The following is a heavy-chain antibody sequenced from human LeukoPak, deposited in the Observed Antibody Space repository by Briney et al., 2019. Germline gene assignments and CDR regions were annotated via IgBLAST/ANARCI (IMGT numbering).Heavy chain of an antibody. V-gene: IGHV3-21*06. J-gene: IGHJ4*02. CDR2: ITGSGPYM. Sequence: GGSLRLSCAASGFTFSSYSMNWVRQAPGKGLEWDSSITGSGPYMLYADSVKHRFTISRDNTKNLLYLEMNSLRAEDTAMYFCVRDVGAVRGEVYFDYWGQGTLVTVSS. CDR3: VRDVGAVRGEVYFDY. D-gene: IGHD3-10*01. CDR1: GFTFSSYS.